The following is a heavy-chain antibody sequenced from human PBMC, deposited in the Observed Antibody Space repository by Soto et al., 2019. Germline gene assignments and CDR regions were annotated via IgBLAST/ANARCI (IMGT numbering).Heavy chain of an antibody. J-gene: IGHJ4*02. CDR1: GGSISSYY. D-gene: IGHD6-13*01. V-gene: IGHV4-59*01. CDR3: ARVGGGQQLVYFDY. CDR2: IYYSGST. Sequence: SETLSLTCTVSGGSISSYYWSWIRQPPGKGLEWIGYIYYSGSTNYNPSLKSRVTISVYTSKNQFSLKLSSVTAADTAVYYCARVGGGQQLVYFDYWGQGTLVTVSS.